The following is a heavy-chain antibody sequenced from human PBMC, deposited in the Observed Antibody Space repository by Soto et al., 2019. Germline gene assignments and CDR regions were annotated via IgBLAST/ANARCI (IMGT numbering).Heavy chain of an antibody. Sequence: QLQLQESGSGLVKPSQTLSLTCAVSGGSISSGGYSWSWIRQPPGKGLEWIGYIYHSGSTYYNPSRKSRVTISVDMSKNQFSLKRSSVTAADTAVYYCGGGGGMTTVTTAYFDYWGQGTLVTVSS. J-gene: IGHJ4*02. D-gene: IGHD4-17*01. CDR1: GGSISSGGYS. CDR3: GGGGGMTTVTTAYFDY. CDR2: IYHSGST. V-gene: IGHV4-30-2*01.